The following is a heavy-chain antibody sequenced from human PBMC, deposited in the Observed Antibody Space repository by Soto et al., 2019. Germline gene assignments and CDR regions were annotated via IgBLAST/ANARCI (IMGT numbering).Heavy chain of an antibody. D-gene: IGHD1-20*01. Sequence: SGPTLVNPTQTLTLTCTFSGFSLSTSGVGVGWIRQPPGKALEWLALIYWNDDKRYSPSLKSRLTITKDTSKNQVVLTMTNMDPVDTATYYCAHRQEYNWNQRGWFDPWGQGTLVTVSS. V-gene: IGHV2-5*01. CDR1: GFSLSTSGVG. CDR2: IYWNDDK. J-gene: IGHJ5*02. CDR3: AHRQEYNWNQRGWFDP.